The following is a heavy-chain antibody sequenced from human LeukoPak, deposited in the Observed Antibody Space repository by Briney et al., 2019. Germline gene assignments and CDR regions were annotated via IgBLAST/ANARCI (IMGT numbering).Heavy chain of an antibody. CDR2: IYYSGST. CDR3: ARFSYDSSGYYIDY. V-gene: IGHV4-31*01. D-gene: IGHD3-22*01. J-gene: IGHJ4*02. CDR1: GGSISSGGYY. Sequence: PSETLSLTRTVSGGSISSGGYYWSWIRHHPGKGLEWIGYIYYSGSTYYNPSLKSQVTISVDTSKNQFSLKLSSVTAADTAVYYCARFSYDSSGYYIDYWGQGTLVTVSS.